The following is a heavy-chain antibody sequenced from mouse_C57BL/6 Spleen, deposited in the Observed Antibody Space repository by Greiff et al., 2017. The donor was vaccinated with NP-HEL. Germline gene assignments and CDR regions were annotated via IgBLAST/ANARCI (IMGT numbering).Heavy chain of an antibody. V-gene: IGHV14-2*01. Sequence: VQLQQSGAELVKPGASVKLSCTASGFNIHDHYMHWVQQRTEQGLVWFGRIDPEDADPKYAPKFQGSATITADPSSNSAYLQLSSLTSEDTAVYYYAREYYGSKGNGGKGSTLTVSS. D-gene: IGHD1-1*01. J-gene: IGHJ2*01. CDR2: IDPEDADP. CDR3: AREYYGSKGN. CDR1: GFNIHDHY.